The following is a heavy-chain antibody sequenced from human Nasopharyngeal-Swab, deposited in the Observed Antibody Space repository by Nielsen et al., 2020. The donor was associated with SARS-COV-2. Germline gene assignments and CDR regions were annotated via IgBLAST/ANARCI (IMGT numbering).Heavy chain of an antibody. Sequence: VKVSCKASGYTFTGYYMNWVRQAPGQGLEWMGRINPNSGGKNYAQKFQGRVTMTRDTSISTAYMELSRLRSDDTAVYYCATDSSSWYEEDYWGQGTLVTVSS. CDR2: INPNSGGK. CDR1: GYTFTGYY. J-gene: IGHJ4*02. CDR3: ATDSSSWYEEDY. D-gene: IGHD6-13*01. V-gene: IGHV1-2*06.